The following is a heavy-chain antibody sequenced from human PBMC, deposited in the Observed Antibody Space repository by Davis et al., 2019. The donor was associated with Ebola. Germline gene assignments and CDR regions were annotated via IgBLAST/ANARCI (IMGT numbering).Heavy chain of an antibody. Sequence: MPSETLSLTCAVYGGSFSGYYWSWIRQPPGKGLEWIGSIYYSGSTYYNQSLKSRVTISVDTPKNQFSLKLSSVTAADTAVYYCARYDDSGWYVDFWGQGTLVTVSS. V-gene: IGHV4-34*01. CDR1: GGSFSGYY. CDR3: ARYDDSGWYVDF. J-gene: IGHJ4*02. D-gene: IGHD6-19*01. CDR2: IYYSGST.